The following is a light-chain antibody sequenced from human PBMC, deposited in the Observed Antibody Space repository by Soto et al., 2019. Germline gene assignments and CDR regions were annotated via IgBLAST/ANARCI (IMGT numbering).Light chain of an antibody. Sequence: QSVLTQPLSASGTPGQRVTISCAGSSSNIGNNDVYWYQQVPGTAPKLLIDTDNQRPSGVPDRFSGSKSGTSASLAISGLRPEDEADYYCAAWDDSLSGVLFGGGTQLTVL. J-gene: IGLJ2*01. CDR1: SSNIGNND. CDR3: AAWDDSLSGVL. CDR2: TDN. V-gene: IGLV1-47*02.